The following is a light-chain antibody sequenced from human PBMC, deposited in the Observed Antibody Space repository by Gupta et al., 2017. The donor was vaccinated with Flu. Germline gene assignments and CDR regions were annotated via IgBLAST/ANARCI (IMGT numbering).Light chain of an antibody. CDR3: MRGKHPWT. Sequence: DVVMSQSPLSLSVTLGQAASISCRSSQSLVYKNGITYLTWLQQRPGQSPRRLIYEGSKRDFGGPDRFSGSGAVNDFTLKSIRGEDEDAGVYYGMRGKHPWTFGQGTMLEI. CDR2: EGS. V-gene: IGKV2-30*01. J-gene: IGKJ2*02. CDR1: QSLVYKNGITY.